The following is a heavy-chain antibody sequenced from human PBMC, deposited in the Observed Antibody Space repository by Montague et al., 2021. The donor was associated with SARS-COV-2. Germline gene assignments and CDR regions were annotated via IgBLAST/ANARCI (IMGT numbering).Heavy chain of an antibody. CDR1: GFTFSSYS. CDR3: ANLYSYGS. Sequence: SLRLSCAASGFTFSSYSMDWVRQAPGKGLEWVSSISTSSSYIFYADSVKGRFTISRDNAKNSLYLQTNSLRAEDTAVYYCANLYSYGSWGQGTLVTVSS. CDR2: ISTSSSYI. D-gene: IGHD5-18*01. V-gene: IGHV3-21*01. J-gene: IGHJ4*02.